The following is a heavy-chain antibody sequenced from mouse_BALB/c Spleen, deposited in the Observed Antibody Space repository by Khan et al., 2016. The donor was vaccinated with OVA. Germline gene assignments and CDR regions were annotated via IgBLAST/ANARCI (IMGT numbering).Heavy chain of an antibody. D-gene: IGHD4-1*01. CDR3: TRWDNYFDY. CDR2: IYPSDDYT. J-gene: IGHJ2*01. V-gene: IGHV1-69*02. Sequence: QVQLQQPGAELVRPGASVKLSCKASGYIFTNFWINWMKQRPGQGLEWIGNIYPSDDYTNYNQKFKDKATLTVDKSSSTAYMQLRSPTSDDSAVYYGTRWDNYFDYWGQGTTLTVSS. CDR1: GYIFTNFW.